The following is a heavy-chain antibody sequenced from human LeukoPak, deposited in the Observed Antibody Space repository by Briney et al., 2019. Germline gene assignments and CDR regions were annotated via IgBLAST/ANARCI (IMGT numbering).Heavy chain of an antibody. D-gene: IGHD3-22*01. CDR3: ARGLYYYDSSGYYGDTFDV. J-gene: IGHJ3*01. V-gene: IGHV3-13*04. CDR2: IGTTGDT. Sequence: GGSLRLSCAASGFTFSSYDMHWVRQPTGKGLEWVSGIGTTGDTYYPGSVKGRFTISRENAKNALYLQMNSLRAGDTAVYYCARGLYYYDSSGYYGDTFDVWGQGTMAIVSS. CDR1: GFTFSSYD.